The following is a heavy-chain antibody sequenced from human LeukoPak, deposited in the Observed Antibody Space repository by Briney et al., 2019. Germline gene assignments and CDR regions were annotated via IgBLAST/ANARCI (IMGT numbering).Heavy chain of an antibody. CDR1: GFTFSSYW. D-gene: IGHD3-10*01. J-gene: IGHJ4*02. V-gene: IGHV3-21*04. Sequence: GGSMRLSCAASGFTFSSYWMSWVRQAPGKGLEWVSSINSSSSYIYYADSVKGRFTISRDNAKNSLHLQMNSLRAEDTAVYYCARVFGPIYYYGPNADYWGQGTLVTVSS. CDR2: INSSSSYI. CDR3: ARVFGPIYYYGPNADY.